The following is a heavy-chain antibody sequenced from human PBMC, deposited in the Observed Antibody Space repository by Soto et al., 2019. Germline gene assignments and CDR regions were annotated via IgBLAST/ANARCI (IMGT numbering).Heavy chain of an antibody. CDR2: IYYSGST. J-gene: IGHJ3*02. CDR3: ARVAYYYDSSGYRPYAFDI. D-gene: IGHD3-22*01. CDR1: GDSVTSHY. Sequence: PSETLSLTCSFSGDSVTSHYFTWIRQSPEKGLEWIGYIYYSGSTNYNPSLKSRVTISVDTSKNQFSLKLSSVTAADTAVYYCARVAYYYDSSGYRPYAFDIWGQGTMVTVSS. V-gene: IGHV4-59*02.